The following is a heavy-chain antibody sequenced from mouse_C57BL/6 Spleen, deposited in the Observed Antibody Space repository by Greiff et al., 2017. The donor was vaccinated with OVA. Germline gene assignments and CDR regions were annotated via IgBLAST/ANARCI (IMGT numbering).Heavy chain of an antibody. V-gene: IGHV1-80*01. CDR2: IYPGDGDT. D-gene: IGHD4-1*01. CDR3: ARNWDSAY. Sequence: QVHVKQSGAELVKPGASVKISCKASGYAFSSYWMNWVKQRPGKGLEWIGQIYPGDGDTNYNGKFKGKATLTADKSSSTAYMQLSSLTSEDSAVYFCARNWDSAYWGQGTLVTVSA. CDR1: GYAFSSYW. J-gene: IGHJ3*01.